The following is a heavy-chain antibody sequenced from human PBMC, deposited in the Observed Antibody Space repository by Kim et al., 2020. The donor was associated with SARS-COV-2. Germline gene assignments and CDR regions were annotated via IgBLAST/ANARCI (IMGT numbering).Heavy chain of an antibody. CDR2: YHSGSP. CDR3: ARGFDL. Sequence: YHSGSPTPTPSHKSRVTISVDTSKNLFSLKLSSVTAADTAVYYCARGFDLWGRGTLVTVSS. J-gene: IGHJ2*01. V-gene: IGHV4-59*09.